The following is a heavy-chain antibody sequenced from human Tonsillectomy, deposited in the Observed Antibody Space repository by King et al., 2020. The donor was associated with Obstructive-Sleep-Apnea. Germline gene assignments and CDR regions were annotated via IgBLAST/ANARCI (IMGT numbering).Heavy chain of an antibody. V-gene: IGHV4-59*01. CDR1: GGSISSYY. Sequence: QLQESGPGLVKPSETLSLTCTVSGGSISSYYWSWIRQPPGKGLEWIGYIYYSGSTNYNPSLKSRVTISVDTSKNQFSLKLGSVTAADTAVYYCARDSGGSGTAYFDYWGQGTLVTVSS. CDR2: IYYSGST. CDR3: ARDSGGSGTAYFDY. D-gene: IGHD3-10*01. J-gene: IGHJ4*02.